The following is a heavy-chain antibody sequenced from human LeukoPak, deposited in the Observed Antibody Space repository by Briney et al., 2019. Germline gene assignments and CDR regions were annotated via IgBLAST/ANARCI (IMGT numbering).Heavy chain of an antibody. D-gene: IGHD6-13*01. V-gene: IGHV3-7*01. J-gene: IGHJ5*02. CDR1: GFTFSSYA. CDR3: ASYIAAAGTWSRWFDP. CDR2: IKQDASEK. Sequence: GRSLRLSCAASGFTFSSYAMHWVRQAPGKGLEWVANIKQDASEKHYVDSVKGRFTISRDNAKNSLYLQMNSLRAEDTAVYYCASYIAAAGTWSRWFDPWGQGTLVTVSS.